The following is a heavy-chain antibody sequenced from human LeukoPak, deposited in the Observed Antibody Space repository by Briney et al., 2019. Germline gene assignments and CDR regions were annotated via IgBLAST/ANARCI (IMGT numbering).Heavy chain of an antibody. CDR3: ARLWNRPRITMIVVVDAQIDY. V-gene: IGHV4-39*01. Sequence: SETLSLTCTVSGGSISSSSYYWGWIRQPPGKGLEWIGSIYYSGSTYYNPSLKSRVTISVDTSKNQFSLKLSSVTAADTAVHYCARLWNRPRITMIVVVDAQIDYWGQGTLVTVSS. CDR1: GGSISSSSYY. CDR2: IYYSGST. D-gene: IGHD3-22*01. J-gene: IGHJ4*02.